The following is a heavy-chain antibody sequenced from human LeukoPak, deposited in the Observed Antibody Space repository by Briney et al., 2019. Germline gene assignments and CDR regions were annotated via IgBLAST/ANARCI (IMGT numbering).Heavy chain of an antibody. Sequence: GGSLRLSCAASGFTFSSYSMNWVRPAPGKGLEWVSSISSSSSYIYYADSVKGRFTISRDNAKNLLYLQMNSLRAEDTAVYYCARALVRESDYWGQGTLVTVSS. CDR2: ISSSSSYI. J-gene: IGHJ4*02. D-gene: IGHD3-10*01. CDR3: ARALVRESDY. V-gene: IGHV3-21*01. CDR1: GFTFSSYS.